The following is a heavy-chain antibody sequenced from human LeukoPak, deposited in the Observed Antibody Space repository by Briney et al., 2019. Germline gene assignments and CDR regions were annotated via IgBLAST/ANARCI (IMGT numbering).Heavy chain of an antibody. CDR3: ARGDCSSTSCYLFDY. CDR2: ISYDGSNR. V-gene: IGHV3-30*04. J-gene: IGHJ4*02. D-gene: IGHD2-2*01. Sequence: PGGSLRLFCAASGFSFSSYAMHWVRQAPGTGLEWVAVISYDGSNRYYADSVKGRFTISRDNSKNTLYLQMNSLRAEDTAVYYCARGDCSSTSCYLFDYWGQGTLVTVSS. CDR1: GFSFSSYA.